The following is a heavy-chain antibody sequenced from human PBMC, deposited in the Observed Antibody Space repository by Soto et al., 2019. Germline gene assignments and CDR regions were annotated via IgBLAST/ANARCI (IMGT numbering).Heavy chain of an antibody. CDR1: GFTFSSYG. V-gene: IGHV3-33*01. CDR2: IWYDGSNK. D-gene: IGHD5-18*01. Sequence: GGSLRLSCAASGFTFSSYGMHWVRQAPGKGLEWVAVIWYDGSNKYYTDSVKGRFTISRDNSKSTLYLQMNGLRAEDTAVYYCARDHHTAMVQDVWGQGTTVTVSS. CDR3: ARDHHTAMVQDV. J-gene: IGHJ6*02.